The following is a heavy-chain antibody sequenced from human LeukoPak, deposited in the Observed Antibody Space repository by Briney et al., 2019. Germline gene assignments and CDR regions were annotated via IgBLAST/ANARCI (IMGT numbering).Heavy chain of an antibody. D-gene: IGHD5-18*01. CDR3: ARPPVYSYGRYYFDY. CDR2: IYYSGST. J-gene: IGHJ4*02. Sequence: PSETLSLTCTVSGGSISSSSYYWGWIRQPPGKGLEWIGSIYYSGSTYYNPSLKSRVTISVDTSKNQFSLKLSSVTAADTAVYYCARPPVYSYGRYYFDYWGQGALVTVSS. CDR1: GGSISSSSYY. V-gene: IGHV4-39*01.